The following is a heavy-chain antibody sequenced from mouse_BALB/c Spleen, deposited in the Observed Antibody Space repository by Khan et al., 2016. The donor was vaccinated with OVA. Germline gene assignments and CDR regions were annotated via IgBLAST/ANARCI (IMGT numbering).Heavy chain of an antibody. V-gene: IGHV14-3*02. CDR1: GFNIKDTY. CDR3: ASPYYNNHGGSRYIDV. Sequence: VQLKESGTELVKPGASVKLSCTASGFNIKDTYIHWVKQRPAQGLEWIGNIDPANGFSRFDPKFQGKATITADTSSNTAYLQLSSQPSEDTAVYYCASPYYNNHGGSRYIDVWGAGTTVTAAS. D-gene: IGHD2-12*01. CDR2: IDPANGFS. J-gene: IGHJ1*01.